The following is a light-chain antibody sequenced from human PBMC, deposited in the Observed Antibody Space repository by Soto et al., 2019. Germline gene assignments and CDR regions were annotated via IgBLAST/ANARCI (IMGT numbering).Light chain of an antibody. J-gene: IGLJ1*01. CDR2: EVT. V-gene: IGLV2-14*01. CDR1: SGDIGSYNR. Sequence: QSVLTQPASVSGSPGQSITISCTGTSGDIGSYNRVSWYQQHPGKAPKLIIYEVTDRPSGVSNRCSGSKSGNTASLTISGLQSEDEAEYYCSSYTNINTGACVFGSGTKVTVL. CDR3: SSYTNINTGACV.